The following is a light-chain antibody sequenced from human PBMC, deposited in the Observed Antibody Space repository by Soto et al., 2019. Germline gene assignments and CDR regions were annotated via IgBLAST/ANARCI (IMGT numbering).Light chain of an antibody. CDR1: QSVSSNY. CDR3: QQYVSSPLT. V-gene: IGKV3-20*01. J-gene: IGKJ4*01. CDR2: GAS. Sequence: ENVLTQSPGTLSLSPGERATLSCRASQSVSSNYLAWYQQKPGQAPRLFIYGASSRATGIPDRFSGSGSGTAFTLTISRLEPEDFSVYYCQQYVSSPLTFGGGTKLEIK.